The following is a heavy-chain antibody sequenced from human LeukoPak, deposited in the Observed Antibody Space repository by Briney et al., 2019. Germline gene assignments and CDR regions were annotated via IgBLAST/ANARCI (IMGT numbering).Heavy chain of an antibody. V-gene: IGHV4-38-2*01. CDR2: FYHSGRN. J-gene: IGHJ3*02. D-gene: IGHD3-22*01. CDR3: ARGDDSSGYYRDAFDI. Sequence: PSETLSLTCAVSGYAINSGYYWGWIRQPPGKGLEWIGRFYHSGRNFYNPSLQSRVTISVDTSKNQFSLKLTSVTAAATAVYYCARGDDSSGYYRDAFDIWGQGTMVTVSS. CDR1: GYAINSGYY.